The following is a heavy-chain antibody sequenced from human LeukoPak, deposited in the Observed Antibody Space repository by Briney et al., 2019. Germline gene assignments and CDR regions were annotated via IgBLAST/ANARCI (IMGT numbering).Heavy chain of an antibody. Sequence: GGSLRLSCAASGFIFSTYGMHWVRQAPGKGLEWVAFIRYDGSNKYYADSVKGRFTISRDNSKNTLYLQMNSLRPEDTAVYYCASIITMVRGVPAGAFDIWGQGTVVTVSS. CDR1: GFIFSTYG. D-gene: IGHD3-10*01. V-gene: IGHV3-30*02. CDR2: IRYDGSNK. CDR3: ASIITMVRGVPAGAFDI. J-gene: IGHJ3*02.